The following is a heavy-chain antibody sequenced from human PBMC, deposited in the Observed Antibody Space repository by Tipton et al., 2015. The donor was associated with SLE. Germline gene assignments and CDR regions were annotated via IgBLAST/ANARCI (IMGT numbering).Heavy chain of an antibody. CDR2: IFHSGRT. CDR3: ARDFQTIFGVVIIRYFDY. CDR1: GASIGRSNW. D-gene: IGHD3-3*01. Sequence: SLRLSCAVSGASIGRSNWWTWLRQSPGKGLEWIGEIFHSGRTNYNPSLKSRVTISVDTSKNQFSLKLSSVTAADTAVYYCARDFQTIFGVVIIRYFDYWGQGTLVTVSS. J-gene: IGHJ4*02. V-gene: IGHV4-4*02.